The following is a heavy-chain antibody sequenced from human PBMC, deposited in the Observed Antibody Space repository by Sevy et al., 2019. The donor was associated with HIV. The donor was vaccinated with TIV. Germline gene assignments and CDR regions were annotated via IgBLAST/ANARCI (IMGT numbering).Heavy chain of an antibody. CDR3: ARDRDLSGSYLEYYYYAMDV. D-gene: IGHD1-26*01. CDR1: GYTFITYY. V-gene: IGHV1-46*01. J-gene: IGHJ6*02. Sequence: ASVKVSCKASGYTFITYYVHWVRQAPGQGLEWMGLIDPSGSTRYAQKFQGRVSMTGDTSTTTVYMELSSLTSEDPAVYYCARDRDLSGSYLEYYYYAMDVWGQGTTVTVSS. CDR2: IDPSGST.